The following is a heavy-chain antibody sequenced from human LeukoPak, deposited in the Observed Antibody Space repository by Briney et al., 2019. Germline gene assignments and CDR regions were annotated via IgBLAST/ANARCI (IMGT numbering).Heavy chain of an antibody. D-gene: IGHD5-18*01. CDR3: AKDPERGYSYGFMDY. J-gene: IGHJ4*02. V-gene: IGHV3-30*18. Sequence: PGGSLRLSCAASGFTFSSYGMHWVRQAPGKGLEWVAVISYDGSNKYYADSVKGRFTISRDNSKNTLYLQMNSPRAEDTAVYYCAKDPERGYSYGFMDYWGQGTLVTVSS. CDR1: GFTFSSYG. CDR2: ISYDGSNK.